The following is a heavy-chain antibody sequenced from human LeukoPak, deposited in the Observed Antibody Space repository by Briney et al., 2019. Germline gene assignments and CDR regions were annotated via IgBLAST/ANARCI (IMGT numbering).Heavy chain of an antibody. Sequence: GGSLRLSCAASGFTFSSYAMHWVRQAPGKGLEWVAVISYDGSNKYYADSVKGRFTTSRDNSKNTLYLQMNSLRAEDTAVYYCARSMAGYYYDSSGPLDYWGQGTLVTVSS. CDR3: ARSMAGYYYDSSGPLDY. CDR1: GFTFSSYA. CDR2: ISYDGSNK. J-gene: IGHJ4*02. D-gene: IGHD3-22*01. V-gene: IGHV3-30*04.